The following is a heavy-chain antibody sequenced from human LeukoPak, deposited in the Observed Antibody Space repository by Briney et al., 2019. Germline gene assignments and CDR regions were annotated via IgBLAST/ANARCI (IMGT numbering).Heavy chain of an antibody. CDR3: ARAKDLSDSSGYHQNWFDP. Sequence: SETLSLTCTVSGGSISSYYWSWIRQPPGKGLEWIGYIYYSGSTNYNSSLKSRVTILVDMSKNQFSLKLSSVTAADTAVYYCARAKDLSDSSGYHQNWFDPWGQGTLVTVSS. D-gene: IGHD3-22*01. CDR1: GGSISSYY. J-gene: IGHJ5*02. CDR2: IYYSGST. V-gene: IGHV4-59*01.